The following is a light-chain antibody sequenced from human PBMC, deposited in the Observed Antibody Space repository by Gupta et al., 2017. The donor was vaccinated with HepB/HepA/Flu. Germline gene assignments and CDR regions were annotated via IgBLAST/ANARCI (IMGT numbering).Light chain of an antibody. CDR2: GVS. V-gene: IGKV3-20*01. CDR1: QSVRDSQ. CDR3: QQYDSSTWT. J-gene: IGKJ1*01. Sequence: EIVLTQSPGTLSLSPGERATLSCRTSQSVRDSQLAWYQHKPGQAPRLLIYGVSTRATGVPDRVSGSGSGTDFTLTISSLEPEDFAVYYCQQYDSSTWTFGQETKEEIK.